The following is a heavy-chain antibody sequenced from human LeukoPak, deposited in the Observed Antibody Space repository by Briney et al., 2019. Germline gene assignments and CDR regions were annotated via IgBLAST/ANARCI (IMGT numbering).Heavy chain of an antibody. CDR3: AKDLPNPGTSRHFQY. V-gene: IGHV3-23*01. J-gene: IGHJ1*01. CDR1: GFTFSSYG. CDR2: ISGSGGST. Sequence: GGSLRLSCAASGFTFSSYGMHWVRQAPGKGLEWVSSISGSGGSTYYADSVKGRFTISRDNSKNTLYLQMNSLRAEDTAVYYCAKDLPNPGTSRHFQYWGQGTLVTVSS. D-gene: IGHD2-8*01.